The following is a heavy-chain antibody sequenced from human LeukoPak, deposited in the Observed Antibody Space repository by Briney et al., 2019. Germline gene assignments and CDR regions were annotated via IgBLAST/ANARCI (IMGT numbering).Heavy chain of an antibody. CDR1: GYTFTGYY. J-gene: IGHJ4*02. CDR2: INPNSGGT. D-gene: IGHD3-22*01. CDR3: AAKYYYDSSGYPLEY. Sequence: ASAKVSCKASGYTFTGYYMHWVRQAPGQGLEWMGWINPNSGGTNYAQKFQGRVTMTRDTSISTAYMELSRLRSDDTAVYYCAAKYYYDSSGYPLEYWGQGTLVTVSS. V-gene: IGHV1-2*02.